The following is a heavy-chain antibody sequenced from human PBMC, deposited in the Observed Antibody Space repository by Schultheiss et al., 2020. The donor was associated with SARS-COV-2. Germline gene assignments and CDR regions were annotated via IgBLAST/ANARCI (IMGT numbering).Heavy chain of an antibody. CDR1: GGTFSSYA. V-gene: IGHV1-46*01. CDR3: ARAPPWYDILTGYSDY. CDR2: INPSGGST. J-gene: IGHJ4*02. Sequence: ASVKVSCQASGGTFSSYAISWVRQAPGQGLEWMGIINPSGGSTSYAQKFQGRVTMTTDTSTSTAYMELSSLRSEDTAVYYCARAPPWYDILTGYSDYWGQGTLVTVSS. D-gene: IGHD3-9*01.